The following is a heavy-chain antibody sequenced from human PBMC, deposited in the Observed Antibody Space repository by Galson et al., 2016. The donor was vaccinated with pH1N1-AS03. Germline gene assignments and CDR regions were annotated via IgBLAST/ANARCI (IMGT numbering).Heavy chain of an antibody. CDR1: GGTFSRST. D-gene: IGHD5-18*01. CDR2: IIPIFNTI. CDR3: CVSVTPSSFTDAFDI. Sequence: SVKVPCKASGGTFSRSTISWVRQAPGHGLEWMGRIIPIFNTINYAQKLRGRVTMTVDESTSTAYMDLSSPRYEDSAIYYCCVSVTPSSFTDAFDIWGQGTTVTVSS. V-gene: IGHV1-69*13. J-gene: IGHJ3*02.